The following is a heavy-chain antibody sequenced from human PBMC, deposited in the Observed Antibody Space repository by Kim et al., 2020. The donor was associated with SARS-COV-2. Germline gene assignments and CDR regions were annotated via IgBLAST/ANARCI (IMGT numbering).Heavy chain of an antibody. J-gene: IGHJ5*02. D-gene: IGHD4-17*01. CDR2: IHYSGST. CDR3: ARLVWQTTARTGDWFDP. V-gene: IGHV4-59*08. Sequence: SETLSLTCTVSDGSISSYYWSWIRQPPGKGLEWIGCIHYSGSTIYNPSLKSRVSISVDTSKNQFSLQLSSVTAADTAVYYCARLVWQTTARTGDWFDPWGQGTLVTVSS. CDR1: DGSISSYY.